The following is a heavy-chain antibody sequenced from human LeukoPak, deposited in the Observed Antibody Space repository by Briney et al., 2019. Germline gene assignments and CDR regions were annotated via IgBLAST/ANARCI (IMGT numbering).Heavy chain of an antibody. CDR1: GFTFEDYA. CDR2: INWNSGSI. D-gene: IGHD1-7*01. CDR3: ARAGSNWNYVY. V-gene: IGHV3-9*01. Sequence: GGSLRLSCAASGFTFEDYAMHWVRQAPGKGLEWVSGINWNSGSIGYADSVKGRFTISRDNTKNSLSLQMNSLRAEDTAVYYCARAGSNWNYVYWGQGTLVTVSS. J-gene: IGHJ4*02.